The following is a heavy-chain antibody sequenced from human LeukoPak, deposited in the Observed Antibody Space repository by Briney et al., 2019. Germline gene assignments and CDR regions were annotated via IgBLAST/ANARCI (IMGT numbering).Heavy chain of an antibody. J-gene: IGHJ5*02. V-gene: IGHV1-24*01. D-gene: IGHD3-10*01. CDR3: ATLNQGGSGTINWFDP. CDR1: GYILTELS. CDR2: FDPEDGET. Sequence: ASVKVSCKVSGYILTELSMHWVRQAPGEGLEWMGGFDPEDGETIYAQKFQGRVTMTEDTSTDTVYMELSSLRSEDTAVYYCATLNQGGSGTINWFDPWGQGTLVTVSS.